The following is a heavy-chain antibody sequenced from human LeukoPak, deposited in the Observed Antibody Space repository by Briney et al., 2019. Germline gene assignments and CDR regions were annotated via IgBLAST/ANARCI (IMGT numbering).Heavy chain of an antibody. D-gene: IGHD1-26*01. CDR3: ARAGGKCVTVY. J-gene: IGHJ4*02. Sequence: GGSLEIPWEASGYRFTSFCNGWVPQIPGKGPEGMGIIKHGGSDTRYSPSVQAQVPISTDKSISTVYLKGSSLRASDTAMYHCARAGGKCVTVYWGQGALVTVSS. V-gene: IGHV5-51*01. CDR1: GYRFTSFC. CDR2: IKHGGSDT.